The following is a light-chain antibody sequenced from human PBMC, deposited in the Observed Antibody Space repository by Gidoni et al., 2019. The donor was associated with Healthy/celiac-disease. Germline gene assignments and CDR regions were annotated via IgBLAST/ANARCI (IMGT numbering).Light chain of an antibody. V-gene: IGKV1-39*01. CDR2: AAS. CDR1: KSISSY. CDR3: QHSYSTPYT. J-gene: IGKJ2*01. Sequence: DIQMTQYPSSLSASVGDRVTITCRASKSISSYLNWYQQKPGKAHKLLIYAASSLQSGVPSRFSVSGSETDFTLTIGSLQPEDFATYYCQHSYSTPYTFGQGTKLEIK.